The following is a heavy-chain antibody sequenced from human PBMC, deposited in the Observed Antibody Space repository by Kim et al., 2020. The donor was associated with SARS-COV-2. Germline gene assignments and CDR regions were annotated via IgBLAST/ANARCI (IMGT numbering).Heavy chain of an antibody. J-gene: IGHJ3*01. D-gene: IGHD3-22*01. CDR2: IYYSGST. CDR1: GGSVSDFY. Sequence: SETLSLTCTVSGGSVSDFYWSWIRQTPGKGLEWIGYIYYSGSTKYNPSVKSRVTILVDTSKNQVSLRLSSVTAADTAVYYCARPRDYYDRGTYYPPGAFDLRGQGTMVTVSS. CDR3: ARPRDYYDRGTYYPPGAFDL. V-gene: IGHV4-59*08.